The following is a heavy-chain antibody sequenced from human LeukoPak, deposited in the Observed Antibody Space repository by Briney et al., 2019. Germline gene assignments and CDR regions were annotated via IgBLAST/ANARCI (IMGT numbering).Heavy chain of an antibody. D-gene: IGHD6-6*01. J-gene: IGHJ4*02. Sequence: PSETLSLTCAVYGGSFSGYYWSWIRQPPGKGLEWIGEINHSGSTNYNPSLKSRVTISVDTSKNQFSLKLSSVTAADTAVYYCARRVEGAGQLATHPFDYWGQGTLVTVSS. CDR3: ARRVEGAGQLATHPFDY. V-gene: IGHV4-34*01. CDR1: GGSFSGYY. CDR2: INHSGST.